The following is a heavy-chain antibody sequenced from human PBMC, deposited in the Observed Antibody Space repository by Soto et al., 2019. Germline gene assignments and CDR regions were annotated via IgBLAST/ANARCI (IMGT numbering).Heavy chain of an antibody. CDR1: GGIFSSNT. D-gene: IGHD2-21*02. J-gene: IGHJ4*02. CDR3: ASKAACGGDCYAFDS. CDR2: IIPLFGTA. Sequence: QVYLVQSGAEVKKPGSSVKISCKASGGIFSSNTINWVRQAAGQGLEGMGGIIPLFGTANYAEKFQGRFTITADKSTKTEYMELTSLRSEDTAVYYCASKAACGGDCYAFDSWGQGTLVTASS. V-gene: IGHV1-69*06.